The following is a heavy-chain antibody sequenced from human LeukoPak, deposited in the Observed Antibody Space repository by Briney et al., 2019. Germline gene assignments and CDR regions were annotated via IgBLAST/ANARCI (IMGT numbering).Heavy chain of an antibody. D-gene: IGHD7-27*01. CDR3: ARDGNWGSLRGAFDI. CDR2: INPNSGGS. CDR1: GYTFTVYY. J-gene: IGHJ3*02. V-gene: IGHV1-2*02. Sequence: ASVKVSCKASGYTFTVYYLHWVRQAPGQGLEWMGWINPNSGGSNYAQKFQGRVTMTRDTSISTAYMELSSLRSDDTAVYYCARDGNWGSLRGAFDIWGQGTIVTVSS.